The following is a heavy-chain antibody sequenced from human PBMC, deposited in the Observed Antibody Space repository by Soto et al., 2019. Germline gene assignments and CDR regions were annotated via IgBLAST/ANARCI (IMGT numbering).Heavy chain of an antibody. Sequence: GSLGLSCGVTGFNLMSYWMSWVRQAPGKGLEWLASIKEDGSEIYYLQSVRGRFSISRDSAGNALHLTMNYLSAEDTGVYFCARDIGFDYVNWGQGTLVTVSS. CDR3: ARDIGFDYVN. D-gene: IGHD3-16*01. CDR1: GFNLMSYW. CDR2: IKEDGSEI. J-gene: IGHJ4*02. V-gene: IGHV3-7*01.